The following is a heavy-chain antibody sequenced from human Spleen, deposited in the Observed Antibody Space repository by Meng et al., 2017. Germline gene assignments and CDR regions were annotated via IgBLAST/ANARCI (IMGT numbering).Heavy chain of an antibody. J-gene: IGHJ4*02. CDR3: ARDPTVTHVFDY. Sequence: SETLSLTCVASGGSSSDYYWSWIRQPPGKGLEWIGEIYHSGYTNYNPSLKSRVTISVDTSKNQFSLKLSSVTAANTAVYYCARDPTVTHVFDYWGQGTLVTVSS. D-gene: IGHD4-17*01. V-gene: IGHV4-34*01. CDR1: GGSSSDYY. CDR2: IYHSGYT.